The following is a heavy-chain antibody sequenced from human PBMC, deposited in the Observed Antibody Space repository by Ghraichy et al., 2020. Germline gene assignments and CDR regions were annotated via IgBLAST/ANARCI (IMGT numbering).Heavy chain of an antibody. V-gene: IGHV3-15*01. D-gene: IGHD6-13*01. CDR2: IKSMRDGGTA. CDR1: GLTFNNAR. Sequence: GDSLNISCAASGLTFNNARMSWVRQAPGKRLEWVGRIKSMRDGGTADYAAPVSGRFSISRDDSKNTVYLQLKSLKTEDTAVYYCTTGGYRVDYWGQGTLVTVSS. J-gene: IGHJ4*02. CDR3: TTGGYRVDY.